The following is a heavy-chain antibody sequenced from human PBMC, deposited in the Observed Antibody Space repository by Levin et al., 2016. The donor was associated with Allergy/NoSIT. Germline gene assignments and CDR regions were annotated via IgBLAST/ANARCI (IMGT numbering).Heavy chain of an antibody. CDR1: GGSISGYY. J-gene: IGHJ4*02. Sequence: SETLSLTCTVSGGSISGYYWSWIRQPPGKGLEWIGEINHSGSTSYNASLKSRVTVSVDTSKNQFSLKLSSVTAADTAVYYCARQENHGFGYWGQGTLVTVSS. CDR2: INHSGST. V-gene: IGHV4-34*01. D-gene: IGHD1-14*01. CDR3: ARQENHGFGY.